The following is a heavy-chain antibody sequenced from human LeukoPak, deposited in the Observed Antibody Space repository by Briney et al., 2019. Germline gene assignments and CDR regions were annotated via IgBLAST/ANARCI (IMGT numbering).Heavy chain of an antibody. CDR2: INPSGGST. CDR1: GYTFTIYY. J-gene: IGHJ6*02. CDR3: ASLGGNQWLVLGYYYGMDV. D-gene: IGHD6-19*01. Sequence: ASVKVSCKASGYTFTIYYMHWVRQAPGQGLEWMGIINPSGGSTSYAQKFQGRVTMTRDTSTSTVYMELSSLRSEDTAVYYCASLGGNQWLVLGYYYGMDVWGQGTTVTVSS. V-gene: IGHV1-46*01.